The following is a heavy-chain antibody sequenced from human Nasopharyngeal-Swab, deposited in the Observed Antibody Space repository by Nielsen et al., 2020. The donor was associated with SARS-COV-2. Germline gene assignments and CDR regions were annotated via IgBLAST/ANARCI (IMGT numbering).Heavy chain of an antibody. Sequence: SGPTLVKPPQTLTLTCTFSGFSLSTSGMCVSWIRQPPGKALEWLALIDWDDDKYYSTSLKTRLTISKDTSKNQVVLTMTNMDPVDTATYYRARSYYDILTGSTYYFDYWGQGTLVTVSS. V-gene: IGHV2-70*01. D-gene: IGHD3-9*01. CDR1: GFSLSTSGMC. CDR3: ARSYYDILTGSTYYFDY. J-gene: IGHJ4*02. CDR2: IDWDDDK.